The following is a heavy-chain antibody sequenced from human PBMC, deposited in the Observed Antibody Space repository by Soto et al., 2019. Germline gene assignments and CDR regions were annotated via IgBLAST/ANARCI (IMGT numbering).Heavy chain of an antibody. D-gene: IGHD3-9*01. CDR3: ASAPYYDILTGYLD. CDR1: GYTFTSYG. V-gene: IGHV1-18*01. J-gene: IGHJ4*02. Sequence: ASVKVSCKASGYTFTSYGISWVRQAPGQGLEWMGWISAYNGNTNYAQKLQGRVTMTTDTSTSTAYMELRSLRSDDTAVYYCASAPYYDILTGYLDWGQGTLVTVSS. CDR2: ISAYNGNT.